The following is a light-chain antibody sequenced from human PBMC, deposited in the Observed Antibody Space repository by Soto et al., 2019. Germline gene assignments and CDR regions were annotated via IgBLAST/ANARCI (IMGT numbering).Light chain of an antibody. CDR3: SSYTTSNTRQIV. V-gene: IGLV2-14*01. CDR2: DVS. CDR1: SSDVGGYNY. J-gene: IGLJ1*01. Sequence: QSALTQPASVSGSPGQSIPISCTGTSSDVGGYNYVSRYQQHPGKAPKFMIYDVSNRPSGVSNRFSGSKSGNTASLTISGLQAEDEADYYCSSYTTSNTRQIVFGTGTKVTVL.